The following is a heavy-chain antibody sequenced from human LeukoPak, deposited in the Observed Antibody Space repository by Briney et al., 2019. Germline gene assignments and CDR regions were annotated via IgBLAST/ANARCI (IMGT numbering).Heavy chain of an antibody. CDR3: ARGPPYYYDSSGYYYFDY. CDR1: GGTFSSYA. D-gene: IGHD3-22*01. J-gene: IGHJ4*02. Sequence: SVKVSCKASGGTFSSYAISWVRQAPGQGLEWMAGIIPIFGTANYAQKFQGRVTITTDESTSTAYMELSSLRSEDTAVYYCARGPPYYYDSSGYYYFDYWGQGTLVTVSS. V-gene: IGHV1-69*05. CDR2: IIPIFGTA.